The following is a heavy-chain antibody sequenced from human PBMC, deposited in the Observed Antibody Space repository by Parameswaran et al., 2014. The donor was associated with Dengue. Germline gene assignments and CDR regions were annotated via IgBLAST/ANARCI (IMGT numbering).Heavy chain of an antibody. CDR3: ARAPTYYYDSSGYYSRYYYYGMDV. CDR2: IYYSGST. D-gene: IGHD3-22*01. V-gene: IGHV4-59*01. J-gene: IGHJ6*02. Sequence: RWIRQPPGKGLEWIGYIYYSGSTNYNPSLKSRVTISVDTSKNQFSLKLSSVTAADTAVYYCARAPTYYYDSSGYYSRYYYYGMDVWGQGTTVTVSS.